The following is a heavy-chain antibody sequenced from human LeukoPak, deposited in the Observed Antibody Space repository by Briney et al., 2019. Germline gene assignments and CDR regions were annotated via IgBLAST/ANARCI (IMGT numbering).Heavy chain of an antibody. CDR1: GGSISSSSYY. D-gene: IGHD6-6*01. Sequence: PSETLSLTCTVSGGSISSSSYYWGWIRQPPGKGLEWIGSIYYSGSTYYNPSLKSRVTISVDTSKNQFSLKLSSVTAADTAVYYCASHLVSGDAFDIWGQGTMVTVSS. CDR2: IYYSGST. J-gene: IGHJ3*02. V-gene: IGHV4-39*07. CDR3: ASHLVSGDAFDI.